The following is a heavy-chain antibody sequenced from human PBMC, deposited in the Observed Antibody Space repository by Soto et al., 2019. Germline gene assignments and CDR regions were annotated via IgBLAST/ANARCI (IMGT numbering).Heavy chain of an antibody. CDR3: ARLVYDTRLNYMYFDC. CDR1: GVSIISRSG. D-gene: IGHD3-10*01. CDR2: IFHDGTA. Sequence: SVTLSLSSAFAGVSIISRSGWTWVRTSPQRGLEYIGEIFHDGTANYYPSFERRVAISVDTSKNQFSLKLTSVTAADTAIYFCARLVYDTRLNYMYFDCWGQGTLVTVFS. V-gene: IGHV4-4*02. J-gene: IGHJ4*02.